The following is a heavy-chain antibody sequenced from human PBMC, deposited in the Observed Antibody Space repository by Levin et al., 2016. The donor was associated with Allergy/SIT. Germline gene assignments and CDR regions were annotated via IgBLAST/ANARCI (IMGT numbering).Heavy chain of an antibody. D-gene: IGHD6-6*01. CDR3: ARDPDRSSEFDP. J-gene: IGHJ5*02. Sequence: KFQGRVTMTTDTSTSTAYMELRSLTSDDTAVYYCARDPDRSSEFDPWGQGTLVTVSS. V-gene: IGHV1-18*01.